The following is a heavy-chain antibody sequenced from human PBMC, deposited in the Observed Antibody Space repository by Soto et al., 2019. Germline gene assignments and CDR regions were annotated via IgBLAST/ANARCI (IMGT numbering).Heavy chain of an antibody. CDR1: GDSVSSNRAA. V-gene: IGHV6-1*01. CDR2: TYYRSKWYN. D-gene: IGHD5-12*01. J-gene: IGHJ6*02. Sequence: SQTLSLTCAISGDSVSSNRAAWNWIRQSPSRGLEWLGRTYYRSKWYNDYAVSVKSRITINPDTSKNQFSLQLNSVTPEDTAVYYCARDRVATPNYYYYGMDVRGQGTTVTVSS. CDR3: ARDRVATPNYYYYGMDV.